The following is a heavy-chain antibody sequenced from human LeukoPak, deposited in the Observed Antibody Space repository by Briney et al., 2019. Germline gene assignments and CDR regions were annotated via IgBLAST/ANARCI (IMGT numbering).Heavy chain of an antibody. CDR1: GYTFTGYY. V-gene: IGHV1-2*02. D-gene: IGHD3-22*01. CDR3: ARGGVVSYYDSSGYYPPDY. Sequence: ASVKVSCKASGYTFTGYYMHWVRQAPGQGLEWMGWINPNSGGTNYAQKFQGRVTMTRNTSISTAYMELSSLRSEDTAVYYCARGGVVSYYDSSGYYPPDYWGQGTLVTVSS. J-gene: IGHJ4*02. CDR2: INPNSGGT.